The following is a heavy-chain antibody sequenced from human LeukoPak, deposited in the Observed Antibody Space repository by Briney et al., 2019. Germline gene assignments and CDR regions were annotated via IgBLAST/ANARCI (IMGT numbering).Heavy chain of an antibody. CDR1: GYTLTELS. D-gene: IGHD6-19*01. CDR3: AGAEQWLVPHDY. V-gene: IGHV1-24*01. Sequence: ASVKVSCKVSGYTLTELSMHWVRQAPGKGLEWMGGFDPEDGETIYAQKFQGRVTMTEDTSTDTAYMELSSLRSDDTAVYYCAGAEQWLVPHDYWGQGTLVTVSS. J-gene: IGHJ4*02. CDR2: FDPEDGET.